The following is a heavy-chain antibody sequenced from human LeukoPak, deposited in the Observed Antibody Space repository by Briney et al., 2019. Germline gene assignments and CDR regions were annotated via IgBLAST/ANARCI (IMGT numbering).Heavy chain of an antibody. CDR2: IWYDGSNK. CDR1: GFTFSSYG. J-gene: IGHJ4*02. D-gene: IGHD1-26*01. CDR3: ARDTDGGSAIDY. Sequence: GGSLRLSCAASGFTFSSYGVHWVREAPGKGLEWGAVIWYDGSNKYYADSVKGRFTISRDNSKNTLYLQMNSLRAEDTAVYYCARDTDGGSAIDYWGQGTLVTVSS. V-gene: IGHV3-33*01.